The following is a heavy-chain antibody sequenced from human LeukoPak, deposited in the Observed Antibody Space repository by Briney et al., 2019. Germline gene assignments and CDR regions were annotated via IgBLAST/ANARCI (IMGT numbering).Heavy chain of an antibody. CDR1: GGSISSGDYY. Sequence: SETLSLTCTVSGGSISSGDYYWSWIRQPPGKGLEWIGYIYYSGSTYYNPSLKSRVTISVDTPKNQFSLKLSSVTAADTAVYYCARDCSGGSCYLSFDYWGQGTLVTVSS. CDR2: IYYSGST. J-gene: IGHJ4*02. D-gene: IGHD2-15*01. CDR3: ARDCSGGSCYLSFDY. V-gene: IGHV4-30-4*08.